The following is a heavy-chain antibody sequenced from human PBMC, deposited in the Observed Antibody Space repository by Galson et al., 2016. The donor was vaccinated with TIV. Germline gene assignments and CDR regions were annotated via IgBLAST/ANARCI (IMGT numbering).Heavy chain of an antibody. D-gene: IGHD3-10*02. J-gene: IGHJ6*02. CDR3: ARDPLFGGMDV. CDR1: QFPFSDYW. V-gene: IGHV3-7*03. Sequence: SLRLSCAASQFPFSDYWKNWIRQAPGKGLEWVATIKQDGSDRYYGDSVKGRFTISRDNAKRLLYLHMSSLRVEDTAVYYCARDPLFGGMDVWGQGATVAVS. CDR2: IKQDGSDR.